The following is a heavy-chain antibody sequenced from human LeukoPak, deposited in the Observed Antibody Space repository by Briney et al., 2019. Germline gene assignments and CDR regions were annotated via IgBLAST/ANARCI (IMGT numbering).Heavy chain of an antibody. CDR2: ISGSGGST. CDR1: GFTFSSYA. CDR3: ATDPTVAGTSEYFQH. Sequence: GGSLRLSCGASGFTFSSYAMSWVRQAPGKGLEWVSVISGSGGSTYYADSVKGRCTISRENSKNTLYLEMNSLRDEDTAVYYCATDPTVAGTSEYFQHWGQGTLVTVSS. D-gene: IGHD6-19*01. J-gene: IGHJ1*01. V-gene: IGHV3-23*01.